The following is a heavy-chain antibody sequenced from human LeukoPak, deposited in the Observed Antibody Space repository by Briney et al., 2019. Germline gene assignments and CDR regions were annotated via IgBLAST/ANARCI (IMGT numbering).Heavy chain of an antibody. Sequence: PSETLSLTCAVYGGSFSGYYWSWIRQPPGKGLEWIGEINHSGSTNYNPSLKSRVTISVDTSKNQFSLKLSSVTAADTAVYYCARGQPLYYDILTGYSEADYWGQGTLVTVSS. CDR2: INHSGST. J-gene: IGHJ4*02. CDR1: GGSFSGYY. D-gene: IGHD3-9*01. V-gene: IGHV4-34*01. CDR3: ARGQPLYYDILTGYSEADY.